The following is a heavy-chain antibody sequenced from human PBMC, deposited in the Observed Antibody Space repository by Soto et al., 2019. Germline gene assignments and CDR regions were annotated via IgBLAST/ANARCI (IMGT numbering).Heavy chain of an antibody. J-gene: IGHJ6*02. CDR3: ARDHGGSYFDYYYGMDV. D-gene: IGHD1-26*01. CDR2: INAGNGNT. Sequence: ASVKVSCKASGYTFTSYAMHWVRQAPGQRLEWMGWINAGNGNTKYSQKFQGRVTVTRDTSASTAYMELSGLRSEDTAVYYCARDHGGSYFDYYYGMDVWGQGTTVTVSS. V-gene: IGHV1-3*01. CDR1: GYTFTSYA.